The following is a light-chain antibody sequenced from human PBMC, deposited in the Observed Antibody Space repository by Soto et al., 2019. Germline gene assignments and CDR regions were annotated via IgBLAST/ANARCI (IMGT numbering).Light chain of an antibody. CDR3: QQYGSSPWT. J-gene: IGKJ1*01. CDR2: GAS. Sequence: IGLTQSPGTLSLSPGERATLSCRASQSVSSSYLAWYQQKPGQAPRLLIYGASSRATGIPDRFSGSGSGADFTLTISRLEPEDFAVYYCQQYGSSPWTFGQGTKVDIK. CDR1: QSVSSSY. V-gene: IGKV3-20*01.